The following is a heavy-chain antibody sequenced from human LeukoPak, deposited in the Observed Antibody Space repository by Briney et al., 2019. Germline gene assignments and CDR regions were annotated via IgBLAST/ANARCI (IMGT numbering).Heavy chain of an antibody. V-gene: IGHV3-30*03. CDR2: ISYDGSNK. CDR3: ATRGGVGRNNWFDP. D-gene: IGHD3-16*01. Sequence: PGRSLRLSCAASGFTFSSYGMHWVRQAPGKGLEWVALISYDGSNKYYADSVEGRFTISRDNSKNTLYLQMNSLRAEDTAVYYCATRGGVGRNNWFDPWGQGTLVTVSS. CDR1: GFTFSSYG. J-gene: IGHJ5*02.